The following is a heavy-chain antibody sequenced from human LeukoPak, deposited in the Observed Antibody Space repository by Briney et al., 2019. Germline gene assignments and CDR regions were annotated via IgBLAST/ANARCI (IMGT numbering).Heavy chain of an antibody. V-gene: IGHV4-59*12. J-gene: IGHJ6*02. CDR1: GGSISSYY. CDR3: ARDEAIFGAGYYYGMDV. CDR2: IYYSGST. Sequence: PSETLSLTCTVSGGSISSYYWSWIRQPPGKGLEWIRYIYYSGSTNYNPSLKSRVTISVDTSQNQFSLKLSSVTAADTAVYYCARDEAIFGAGYYYGMDVWGQGTTVTVSS. D-gene: IGHD3-3*01.